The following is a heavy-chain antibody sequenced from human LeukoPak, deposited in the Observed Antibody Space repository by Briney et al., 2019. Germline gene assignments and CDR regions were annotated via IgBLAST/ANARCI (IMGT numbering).Heavy chain of an antibody. D-gene: IGHD5-12*01. V-gene: IGHV3-30*04. CDR2: ISSDGTKK. J-gene: IGHJ4*02. Sequence: GRSLTLSCAASRFTFNNYAVNWVRQAPGKGLDWVAIISSDGTKKYYADSVTGRFTISRDNSKNTVSLQMNSLRDEDTAIYYCAREVGYSDYWGQGTLVTVSS. CDR3: AREVGYSDY. CDR1: RFTFNNYA.